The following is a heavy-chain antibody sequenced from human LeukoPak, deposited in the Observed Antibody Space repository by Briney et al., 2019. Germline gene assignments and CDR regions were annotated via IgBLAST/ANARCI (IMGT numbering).Heavy chain of an antibody. CDR2: INPNSGGT. CDR3: ASTLQWLVRGWFDP. CDR1: GYTFTGDY. Sequence: ASVKVSCKASGYTFTGDYMHWVRQAPGQGLEWMGWINPNSGGTNYAQKFQGRVTMTRDTSISTAYMELSRLRSDDTAVYYCASTLQWLVRGWFDPWGQGTLVTVSS. V-gene: IGHV1-2*02. J-gene: IGHJ5*02. D-gene: IGHD6-19*01.